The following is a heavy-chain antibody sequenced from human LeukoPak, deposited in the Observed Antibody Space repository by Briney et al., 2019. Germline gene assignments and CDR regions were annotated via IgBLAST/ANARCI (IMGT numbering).Heavy chain of an antibody. CDR1: GGSISSYY. CDR2: IYYSGST. D-gene: IGHD3-22*01. J-gene: IGHJ3*02. CDR3: AREYYYDSSGYRSRAFDI. V-gene: IGHV4-59*01. Sequence: SETLSLTCTVSGGSISSYYWSWIRQPPGKGLEWIGYIYYSGSTNYNPSLKSRVTISVDTSKNQFSLKLSSVTAADTAVYYCAREYYYDSSGYRSRAFDIWGQGTMVTVS.